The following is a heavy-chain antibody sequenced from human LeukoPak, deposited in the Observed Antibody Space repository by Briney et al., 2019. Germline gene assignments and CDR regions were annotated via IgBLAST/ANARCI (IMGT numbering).Heavy chain of an antibody. Sequence: PGGSLRLSCAASGFTFSSYAMHWVRQAPGKGLEWVSVISYDGSNKYYADSVKGRFTISRDNAKNSLYLQMNSLRAEDTAVYYCARNEITMVRGVILDYWGQGTLVTVSS. J-gene: IGHJ4*02. CDR2: ISYDGSNK. CDR1: GFTFSSYA. CDR3: ARNEITMVRGVILDY. V-gene: IGHV3-30-3*01. D-gene: IGHD3-10*01.